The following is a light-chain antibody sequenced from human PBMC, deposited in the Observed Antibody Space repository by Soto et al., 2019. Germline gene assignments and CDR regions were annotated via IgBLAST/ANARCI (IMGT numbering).Light chain of an antibody. CDR1: SSDVCGYFY. V-gene: IGLV2-14*01. CDR2: EVS. CDR3: RSYASSSTSV. J-gene: IGLJ1*01. Sequence: QSVLTQPASLSGSPGQSITISCTGTSSDVCGYFYVSCYQQHPGKAPKLIIYEVSNRPSGVSDRFSGSKSGNTASLTISGLQPEDEADYYCRSYASSSTSVFGTGTKVTVL.